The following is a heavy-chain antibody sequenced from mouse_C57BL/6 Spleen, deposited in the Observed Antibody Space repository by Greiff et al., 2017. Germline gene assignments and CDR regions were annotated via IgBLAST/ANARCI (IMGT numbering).Heavy chain of an antibody. CDR3: ARKDYWYFDG. J-gene: IGHJ1*03. V-gene: IGHV1-18*01. CDR2: INPNNGGN. Sequence: VQLQQSGPELVKPGASVKIPCKASGYTFTDYNMDWVKQSHGKSLEWIGAINPNNGGNIYTQKFKGTATVTVDTSSSTAYMELPSLTSEDTAVYYCARKDYWYFDGWGTGTTVTVAT. CDR1: GYTFTDYN.